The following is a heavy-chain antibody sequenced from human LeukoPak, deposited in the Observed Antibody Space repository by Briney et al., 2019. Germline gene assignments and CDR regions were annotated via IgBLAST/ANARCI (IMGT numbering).Heavy chain of an antibody. D-gene: IGHD4-17*01. V-gene: IGHV1-69*04. CDR1: GGTFSSYA. CDR3: ARSVDGDYVPYYYGMDV. J-gene: IGHJ6*02. CDR2: IIPIFGIA. Sequence: GASVKVSCKASGGTFSSYAISWVRQAPGQGLEWMGRIIPIFGIANYAQKFQGRVTITADKSTSTAYMELSSLRSEDTAVYYCARSVDGDYVPYYYGMDVWGQGTTVTVSS.